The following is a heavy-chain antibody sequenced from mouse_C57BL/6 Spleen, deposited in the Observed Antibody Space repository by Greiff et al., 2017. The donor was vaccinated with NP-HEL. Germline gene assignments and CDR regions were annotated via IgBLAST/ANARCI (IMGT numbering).Heavy chain of an antibody. CDR1: GYTFTDYE. J-gene: IGHJ4*01. CDR2: IDPETGGT. CDR3: TGQLRLHYYAMDY. D-gene: IGHD3-2*02. V-gene: IGHV1-15*01. Sequence: QVQLKESGAELVRPGASVTLSCKASGYTFTDYEMHWVKQTPVHGLEWIGAIDPETGGTAYNQKFKGKAILTSDKSSSTAYMELRSLTSEDSAFYYCTGQLRLHYYAMDYWGQGTSVTVSS.